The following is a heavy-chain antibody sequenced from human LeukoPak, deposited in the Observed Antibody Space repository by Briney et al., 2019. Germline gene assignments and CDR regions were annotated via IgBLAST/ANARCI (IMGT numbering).Heavy chain of an antibody. D-gene: IGHD3-16*01. CDR1: GFTFSSYW. J-gene: IGHJ6*04. CDR3: ARVGCLILGLGV. V-gene: IGHV3-74*01. Sequence: GGSLRLSCAASGFTFSSYWMHWVRQAPGKGLVWVSRINTDGSSTSYADSGKGRVTISRDNAKNTLYLQMNSLRAQDTAVYYCARVGCLILGLGVRGKGTTVTVSS. CDR2: INTDGSST.